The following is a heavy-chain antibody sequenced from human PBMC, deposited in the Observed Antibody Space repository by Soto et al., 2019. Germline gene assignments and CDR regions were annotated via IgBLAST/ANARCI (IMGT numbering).Heavy chain of an antibody. CDR3: ARDPAP. CDR2: IYNSGTT. J-gene: IGHJ5*02. Sequence: QVQLQESGPGLVKPSETLSLTCTVSGGSITRGGYYWSWIRQHPGKGLEWIGYIYNSGTTYYNPSLXRXXTISVDTSKNQFSLKLTSVTAADPAVYYCARDPAPWGQGTLVTVSS. V-gene: IGHV4-31*03. CDR1: GGSITRGGYY.